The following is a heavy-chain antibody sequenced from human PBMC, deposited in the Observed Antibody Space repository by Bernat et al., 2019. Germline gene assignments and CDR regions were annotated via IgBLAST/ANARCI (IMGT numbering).Heavy chain of an antibody. J-gene: IGHJ4*02. CDR2: IYRGGGT. CDR3: ARGVSGGGGSCNVDY. CDR1: GFTVSSNY. Sequence: EVQLVESGGGLVQPGGSLRLSCAASGFTVSSNYLTWVHQAPGKGLEWVSVIYRGGGTYYADSVKGRFTISRDNSKNTLYLEMNSLRVEDTAVYYCARGVSGGGGSCNVDYWGQGTLVTVSS. D-gene: IGHD2-15*01. V-gene: IGHV3-66*01.